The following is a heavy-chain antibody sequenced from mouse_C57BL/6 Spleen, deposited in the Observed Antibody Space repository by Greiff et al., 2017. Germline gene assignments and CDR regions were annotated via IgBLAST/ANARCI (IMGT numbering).Heavy chain of an antibody. D-gene: IGHD2-1*01. V-gene: IGHV1-50*01. CDR1: GYTFTSYW. CDR2: IDPSDSYT. CDR3: ARGKGNYAWFAY. Sequence: QVQLQQPGAELVKPGASVKLSCKASGYTFTSYWMQWVKQRPGQGLEWIGEIDPSDSYTNYNQKFKGKATLTVDTSSSTAYMQLSSLTSEDSAVYYCARGKGNYAWFAYWGQGTLVTVSA. J-gene: IGHJ3*01.